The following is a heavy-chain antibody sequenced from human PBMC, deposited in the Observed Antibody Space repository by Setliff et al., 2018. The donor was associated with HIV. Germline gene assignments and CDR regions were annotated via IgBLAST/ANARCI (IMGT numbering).Heavy chain of an antibody. J-gene: IGHJ5*02. Sequence: LGESLKISCKASGYSFTNYWIGWVRQMPGKGLEWMGIIYPDDSDTRYSPSFEGQITISADKSISTAYLQWSSLEASDTAMYYCARGLGVGATGWFDPWGQGTLVTAPQ. V-gene: IGHV5-51*01. CDR3: ARGLGVGATGWFDP. CDR2: IYPDDSDT. CDR1: GYSFTNYW. D-gene: IGHD1-26*01.